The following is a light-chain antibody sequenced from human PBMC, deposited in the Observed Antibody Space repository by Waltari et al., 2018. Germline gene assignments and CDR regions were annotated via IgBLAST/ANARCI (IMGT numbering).Light chain of an antibody. Sequence: QSALTQPASVSGSPGQSITIPCTGTSSDVGGYNYVSWYQQHPGKTPKLMIYDVSNRPSGVSNRFSGSKSGNTASLTISGLQAEDEADYYCSSYTSSSTVVFGGRTKLTVL. V-gene: IGLV2-14*03. CDR2: DVS. CDR1: SSDVGGYNY. CDR3: SSYTSSSTVV. J-gene: IGLJ2*01.